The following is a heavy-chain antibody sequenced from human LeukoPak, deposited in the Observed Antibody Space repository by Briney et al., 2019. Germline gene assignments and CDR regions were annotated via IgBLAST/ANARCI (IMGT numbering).Heavy chain of an antibody. D-gene: IGHD6-13*01. J-gene: IGHJ5*02. CDR3: ARSNSIAAAGRAGFDP. CDR2: IYTGGST. CDR1: GVSISGYY. V-gene: IGHV4-4*07. Sequence: SETLSLTCTVSGVSISGYYWSWLRQPAGKGLEWIGRIYTGGSTNYNPSLKSRVTMSVDTSKNQFSLKLSSVTAADTAVYYCARSNSIAAAGRAGFDPWGQGTLVTVSS.